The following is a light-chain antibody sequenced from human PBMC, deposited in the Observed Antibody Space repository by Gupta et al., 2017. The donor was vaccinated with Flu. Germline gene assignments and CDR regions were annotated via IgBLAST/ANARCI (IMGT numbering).Light chain of an antibody. CDR3: SAWDSTLSAVV. CDR1: SSNIGRNY. Sequence: KVTISCSGGSSNIGRNYVSWYQQLPGTAPRLLIHEDYKRPSGIPDRFSGSKSGTSATLGITGLQTVDEADYYCSAWDSTLSAVVFGGGTKLTVL. CDR2: EDY. V-gene: IGLV1-51*02. J-gene: IGLJ3*02.